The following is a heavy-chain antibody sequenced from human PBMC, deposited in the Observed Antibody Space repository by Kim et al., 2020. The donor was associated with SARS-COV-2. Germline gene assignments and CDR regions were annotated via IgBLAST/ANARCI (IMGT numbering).Heavy chain of an antibody. D-gene: IGHD1-26*01. CDR1: GFSFKSYG. V-gene: IGHV3-48*01. CDR3: ARYRSLVEATSGIKF. CDR2: ISSKSENI. Sequence: GGSLRLSCAASGFSFKSYGMNWVRQSQGKGLEWVSYISSKSENIYHEDAVKGRFAISSYDVRNTLYLHMNNLRGEDTAVYYCARYRSLVEATSGIKFWGQGTPVTVSS. J-gene: IGHJ4*02.